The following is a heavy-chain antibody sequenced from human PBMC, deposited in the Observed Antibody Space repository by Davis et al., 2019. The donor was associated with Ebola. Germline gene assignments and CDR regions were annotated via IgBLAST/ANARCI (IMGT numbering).Heavy chain of an antibody. CDR3: AREIKYYDFWSGYYREGNWFDP. D-gene: IGHD3-3*01. CDR2: IDWDDDK. CDR1: GFSLSTSGMR. Sequence: SGPTLVKPTQTLTLTCTFSGFSLSTSGMRVSWIRQPPGKALEWLARIDWDDDKFYSTSLKTRLTISKDTSKNQVVLTMTNMDPVDTATYYCAREIKYYDFWSGYYREGNWFDPWGQGTLVTVSS. V-gene: IGHV2-70*04. J-gene: IGHJ5*02.